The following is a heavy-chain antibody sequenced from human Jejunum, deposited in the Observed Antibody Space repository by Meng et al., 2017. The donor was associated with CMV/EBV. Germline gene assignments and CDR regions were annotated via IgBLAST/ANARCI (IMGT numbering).Heavy chain of an antibody. D-gene: IGHD3-16*01. CDR2: IYPGDSKI. Sequence: EVQRVLSGEAVKKPGEYLKSSCQASGYSFTNYWIGWVRQMPGKGLEWMGIIYPGDSKIRYSPSFQGQVTISADKSISTVYLQWSSLKASDTAIYYCARHNCYDVWGQGTLVTVSS. CDR3: ARHNCYDV. J-gene: IGHJ4*02. CDR1: GYSFTNYW. V-gene: IGHV5-51*01.